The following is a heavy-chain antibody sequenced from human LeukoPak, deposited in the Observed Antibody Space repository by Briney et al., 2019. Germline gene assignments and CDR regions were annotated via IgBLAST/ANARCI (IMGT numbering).Heavy chain of an antibody. D-gene: IGHD5-12*01. V-gene: IGHV4-59*01. J-gene: IGHJ3*02. CDR3: ARDIVATNGGAFDI. Sequence: SETLSLTCTVSGGSMSSYYWSWIRQPPGKGLEWIGYIYFSENTNYNPSLKSRVTISVDTSKNHFSLKLSSVTAADTAVYYCARDIVATNGGAFDIWGQGTMVTVSS. CDR1: GGSMSSYY. CDR2: IYFSENT.